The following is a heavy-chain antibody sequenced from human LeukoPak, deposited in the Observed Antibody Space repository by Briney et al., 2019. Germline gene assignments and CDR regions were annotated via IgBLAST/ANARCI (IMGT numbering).Heavy chain of an antibody. Sequence: TSETLSLTCTVSGISISNYYWSWIRQPAGKRLEWIGRIYRNGSTNYNPSLNGRVTMSVDTSKTQFYLNLRSVTAADTAIYYCARGIVRGVSAPDIWGQGTMVTVSS. CDR2: IYRNGST. V-gene: IGHV4-4*07. CDR3: ARGIVRGVSAPDI. CDR1: GISISNYY. D-gene: IGHD3-10*01. J-gene: IGHJ3*02.